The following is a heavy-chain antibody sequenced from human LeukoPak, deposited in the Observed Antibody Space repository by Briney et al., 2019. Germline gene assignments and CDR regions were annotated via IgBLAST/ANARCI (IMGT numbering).Heavy chain of an antibody. CDR3: ARTGYYGSGGYYRGDFDY. CDR2: INSDGSST. J-gene: IGHJ4*02. D-gene: IGHD3-10*01. V-gene: IGHV3-74*01. Sequence: PGGSLRLSCAASGFTFSSYWMHWVRQAPGKGLVWVPRINSDGSSTSYADSVKGRFTISRDNAKNTLYLQMNSLRAEDTAVYYCARTGYYGSGGYYRGDFDYWGQGTLVTVSS. CDR1: GFTFSSYW.